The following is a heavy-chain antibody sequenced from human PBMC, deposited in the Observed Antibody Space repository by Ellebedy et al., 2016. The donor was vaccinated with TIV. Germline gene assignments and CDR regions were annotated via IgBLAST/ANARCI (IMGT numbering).Heavy chain of an antibody. CDR1: GDTFRNYA. Sequence: ASVKVSXXASGDTFRNYAVSWVRQSPGQGLEWMGGIVPIFGTTKYAQKFRGRVTITADEFTNIAYMELTSRRSEDTAVYYCARGGKVVTSIRGLSMDVWGQGTALTVSS. CDR3: ARGGKVVTSIRGLSMDV. CDR2: IVPIFGTT. V-gene: IGHV1-69*13. J-gene: IGHJ6*02. D-gene: IGHD2-21*02.